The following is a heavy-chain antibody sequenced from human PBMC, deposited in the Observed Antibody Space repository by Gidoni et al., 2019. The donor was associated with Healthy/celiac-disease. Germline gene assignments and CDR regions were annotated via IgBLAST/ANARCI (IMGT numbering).Heavy chain of an antibody. CDR1: GFTFRDYY. Sequence: QVQLVESGGGLFKPGGSLGLSCAASGFTFRDYYFSWIRQAPGKGLECVSYSSSSSSYTNYADSVKGRFTISRDNAKNSLYLQMNSLRAEDTAVYYCARDRPIRGVIITSDWYFDLWGRGTLVTVSS. J-gene: IGHJ2*01. V-gene: IGHV3-11*06. CDR2: SSSSSSYT. D-gene: IGHD3-10*01. CDR3: ARDRPIRGVIITSDWYFDL.